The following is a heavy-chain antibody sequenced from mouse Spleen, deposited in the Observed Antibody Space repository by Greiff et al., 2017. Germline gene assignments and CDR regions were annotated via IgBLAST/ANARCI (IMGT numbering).Heavy chain of an antibody. V-gene: IGHV14-3*02. D-gene: IGHD2-2*01. Sequence: VQLQQSGAELVRPGASVKLSCTASGFNIKDTYMHWVKQRPEQGLEWIGRIDPANGNTKYDPKFQGKATITADTSSNTAYLQLSSLTSEDTAVYYCARSGIYYGYDEGFAYWGQGTLVTVSA. CDR2: IDPANGNT. CDR1: GFNIKDTY. CDR3: ARSGIYYGYDEGFAY. J-gene: IGHJ3*01.